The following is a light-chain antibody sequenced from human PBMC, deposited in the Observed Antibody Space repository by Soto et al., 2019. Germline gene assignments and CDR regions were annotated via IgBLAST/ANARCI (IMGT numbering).Light chain of an antibody. V-gene: IGLV2-14*03. Sequence: QSALAQPASVSGSPGRAITISCSGTSSDVGAFNYVSWYQQHPGKAPKLMIYDVSNRPSGVSNRFSGSKSGNTASLTISGLRAEDEADYYCNSYTSNNTYVFGTGTRSPS. CDR1: SSDVGAFNY. CDR2: DVS. J-gene: IGLJ1*01. CDR3: NSYTSNNTYV.